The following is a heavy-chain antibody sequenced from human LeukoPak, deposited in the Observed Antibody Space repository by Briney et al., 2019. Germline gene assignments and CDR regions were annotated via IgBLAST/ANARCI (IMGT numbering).Heavy chain of an antibody. J-gene: IGHJ4*02. Sequence: GSLRLSCAASGFIFSSYAMSWIRQPPGKGLEWIGEINHSGSTDYNPSLKSRVTISLDTSKNQFSLKLTSVTAADTAVYYCARVGGFGELTFDYWGQGTLVTVSS. CDR3: ARVGGFGELTFDY. D-gene: IGHD3-10*01. CDR2: INHSGST. V-gene: IGHV4-34*01. CDR1: GFIFSSYA.